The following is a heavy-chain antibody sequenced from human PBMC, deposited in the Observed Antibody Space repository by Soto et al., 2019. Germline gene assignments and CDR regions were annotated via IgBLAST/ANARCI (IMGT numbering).Heavy chain of an antibody. CDR1: GFTFSSYW. V-gene: IGHV3-7*01. CDR2: IKQDGSEK. J-gene: IGHJ2*01. CDR3: ARDERYSSSARYFDL. D-gene: IGHD6-6*01. Sequence: PGGSLRLSCAASGFTFSSYWMCWVRQAPGKGLEWVANIKQDGSEKYYVDSVKGRFTISRDNAKNSLYLQMNSLRAEDTAVYYCARDERYSSSARYFDLWGRGTLVPVSS.